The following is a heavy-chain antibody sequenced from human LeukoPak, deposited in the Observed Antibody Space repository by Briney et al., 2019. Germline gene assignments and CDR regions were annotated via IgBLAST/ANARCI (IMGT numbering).Heavy chain of an antibody. Sequence: GRSLRLSCAASALTFSSYAMSWVRLAPGKRLECLSAISGSGGSTYYADSVKGRFIISRDNSKNTLYLQMNSLRAEDTAVYYCARDQAAAGTGTDYWGQGTLVSVSS. J-gene: IGHJ4*02. V-gene: IGHV3-23*01. CDR1: ALTFSSYA. CDR2: ISGSGGST. D-gene: IGHD6-13*01. CDR3: ARDQAAAGTGTDY.